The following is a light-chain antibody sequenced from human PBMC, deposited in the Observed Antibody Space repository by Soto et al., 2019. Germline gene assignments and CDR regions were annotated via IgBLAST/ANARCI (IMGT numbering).Light chain of an antibody. J-gene: IGKJ4*01. V-gene: IGKV3-11*01. CDR1: QSVSRY. Sequence: EIGLTQSPATLSLSPGERATLSCRASQSVSRYLAWYQQKPGQAPRLLIHDTSTRATGVPDTFSGSGSGTEFTLSISSLEPEDSAMYYCQQRFSWPPTFGGGTYLEIK. CDR2: DTS. CDR3: QQRFSWPPT.